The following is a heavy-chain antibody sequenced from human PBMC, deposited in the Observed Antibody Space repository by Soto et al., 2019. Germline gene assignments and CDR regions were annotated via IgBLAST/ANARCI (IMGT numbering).Heavy chain of an antibody. CDR2: IYHSGST. CDR1: GGSISSGGYS. Sequence: SGGSISSGGYSWSWIRHPPGKGLEWIGYIYHSGSTYYNPSLKSRVTISVDRSKNQFSLKLRSVTAADTAVYYCARVPGPWGQGTLVTVSS. V-gene: IGHV4-30-2*01. CDR3: ARVPGP. J-gene: IGHJ5*02.